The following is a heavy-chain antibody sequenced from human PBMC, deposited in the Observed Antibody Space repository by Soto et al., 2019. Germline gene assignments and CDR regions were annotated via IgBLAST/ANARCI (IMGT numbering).Heavy chain of an antibody. D-gene: IGHD2-21*02. CDR1: GYTFTSYG. V-gene: IGHV1-18*01. J-gene: IGHJ6*02. Sequence: QVQLVQSGAEVKKPGASVKVSCKSSGYTFTSYGISWVRQAPGQGLEWMGWISAYNGNTNYAQKLQGRVTMTTDTSTSTAYMELRSLRSDDTAVYYCARDSPSYCGGDCYTYGMDVWGQGTTVTVSS. CDR3: ARDSPSYCGGDCYTYGMDV. CDR2: ISAYNGNT.